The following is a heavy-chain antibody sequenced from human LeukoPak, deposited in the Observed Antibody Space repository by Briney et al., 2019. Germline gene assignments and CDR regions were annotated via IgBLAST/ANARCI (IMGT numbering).Heavy chain of an antibody. J-gene: IGHJ4*02. CDR3: ARVLMVRGVFDY. CDR2: IKQDGSEK. V-gene: IGHV3-7*01. Sequence: PGGSLRLSCAASGFTFSSYSMNWVRQAPGKGLEWVANIKQDGSEKYYVDSVKGRFTISRDNAKNSLYLQMNSLRAEDTAVYYCARVLMVRGVFDYWGQGTLVTVSS. CDR1: GFTFSSYS. D-gene: IGHD3-10*01.